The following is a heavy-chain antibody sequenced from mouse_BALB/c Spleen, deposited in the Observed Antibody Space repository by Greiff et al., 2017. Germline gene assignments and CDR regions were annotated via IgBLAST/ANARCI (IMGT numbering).Heavy chain of an antibody. CDR1: GFTFSSYT. V-gene: IGHV5-6-4*01. D-gene: IGHD1-1*01. CDR3: TRGDGSSYFDY. Sequence: EVQRVESGGGLVKPGGSLKLSCAASGFTFSSYTMSWVRQTPEKRLEWVATISSGGSYTYYPDSVKGRFTISRDNAKNTLYLQMSSLKSEDTAMYYCTRGDGSSYFDYWGQGTTLTVSS. CDR2: ISSGGSYT. J-gene: IGHJ2*01.